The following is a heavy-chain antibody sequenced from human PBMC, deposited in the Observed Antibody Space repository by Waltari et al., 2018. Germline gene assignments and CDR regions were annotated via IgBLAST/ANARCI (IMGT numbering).Heavy chain of an antibody. Sequence: QLQLQESGPGLVKPSETLSLTCSVSGGSITNPKHYWGWIRQPPGQGLEWIGTMSYLGATYSSPSLKSRVTISRDTSTNQLSLKLGSVTAADTAMYYCATYIGASVGTAAFDVWGQGTMVTVSS. J-gene: IGHJ3*01. CDR3: ATYIGASVGTAAFDV. CDR2: MSYLGAT. D-gene: IGHD5-12*01. CDR1: GGSITNPKHY. V-gene: IGHV4-39*01.